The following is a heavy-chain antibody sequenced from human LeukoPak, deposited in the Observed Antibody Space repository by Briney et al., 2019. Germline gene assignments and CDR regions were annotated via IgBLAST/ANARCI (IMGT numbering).Heavy chain of an antibody. CDR3: AKDLRAAAGPWFDP. Sequence: GGSLRLSCAASGFTFSNYAMSWVRQAPGKGLEWVSAISGSGDSTYYADSVKGRFTISRDNSKNTLYLQMNSLRAEDTAVYYCAKDLRAAAGPWFDPWGQGTLVTVSS. D-gene: IGHD6-13*01. CDR2: ISGSGDST. CDR1: GFTFSNYA. V-gene: IGHV3-23*01. J-gene: IGHJ5*02.